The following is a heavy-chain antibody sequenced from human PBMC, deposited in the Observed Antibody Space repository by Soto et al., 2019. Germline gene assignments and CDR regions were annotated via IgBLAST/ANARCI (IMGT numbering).Heavy chain of an antibody. CDR3: AKDIIVADPPGFSYYGMDV. V-gene: IGHV3-30*18. D-gene: IGHD5-12*01. J-gene: IGHJ6*02. CDR1: GFTFSSYG. Sequence: GGSLRLSCAASGFTFSSYGMHWVRQAPGKGLEWVAVISYDGSNKYYADSVKGRFTISRDNSKNTLYLQMNSLRAEDTAVYYCAKDIIVADPPGFSYYGMDVWGQGTTVTVSS. CDR2: ISYDGSNK.